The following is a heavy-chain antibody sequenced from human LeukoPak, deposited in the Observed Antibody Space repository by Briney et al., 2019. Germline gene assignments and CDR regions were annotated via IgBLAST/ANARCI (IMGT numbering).Heavy chain of an antibody. CDR3: ARDPRGDITGTTFDR. CDR1: GGSITSGRYY. CDR2: VSYSGST. V-gene: IGHV4-31*03. D-gene: IGHD1-20*01. Sequence: SQTLSLTCTLSGGSITSGRYYWTWICQHPQRGLEWIGYVSYSGSTNYNSSLKSRLTISADTSKNQFYLRLTSVTAADTAVYYCARDPRGDITGTTFDRWGQGTLVTVSS. J-gene: IGHJ5*02.